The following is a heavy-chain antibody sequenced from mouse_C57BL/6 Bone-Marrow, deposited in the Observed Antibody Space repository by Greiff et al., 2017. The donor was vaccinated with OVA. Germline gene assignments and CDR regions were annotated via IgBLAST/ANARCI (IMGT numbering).Heavy chain of an antibody. CDR2: INPYNGGT. J-gene: IGHJ2*01. V-gene: IGHV1-19*01. CDR1: GYTFTDYY. Sequence: EVQVVESGPVLVKPGASVKMSCKASGYTFTDYYMNWVKQSHGKSLEWIGVINPYNGGTSYNQKFKGKATLTVDKSSSTAYMELNSLTSADSAVYYCARESYTYFDYWGQGTTLTVSS. CDR3: ARESYTYFDY. D-gene: IGHD2-12*01.